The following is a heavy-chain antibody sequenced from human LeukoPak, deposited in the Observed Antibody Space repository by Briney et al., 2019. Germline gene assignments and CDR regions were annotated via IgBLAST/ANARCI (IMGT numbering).Heavy chain of an antibody. J-gene: IGHJ4*02. CDR1: GFTFGDYA. V-gene: IGHV3-49*04. D-gene: IGHD3-10*01. CDR3: ARIEVSGHGFDY. CDR2: MRSKAYGGAT. Sequence: PGGSLRLSCTTPGFTFGDYAVSWVRQAPGKGLEWVCFMRSKAYGGATEYAASVKGRFTISRDDSKSIAHLQMNSLRTEDTAMYYCARIEVSGHGFDYWGQGTLVTVSP.